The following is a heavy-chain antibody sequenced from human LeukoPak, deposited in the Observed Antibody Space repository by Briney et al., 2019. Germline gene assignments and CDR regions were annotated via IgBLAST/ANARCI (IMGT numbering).Heavy chain of an antibody. D-gene: IGHD6-13*01. CDR3: ASRRYSSSWRKFDY. Sequence: SETLSLTCTVSGGSISSTNYYWSWIRQPPGKGLEWIGEINHSGSTNYNPSLKSRVTISVDTSKNQFSLKLSSVIAADTAVYYCASRRYSSSWRKFDYWGQGTLVTVSS. CDR2: INHSGST. V-gene: IGHV4-39*07. CDR1: GGSISSTNYY. J-gene: IGHJ4*02.